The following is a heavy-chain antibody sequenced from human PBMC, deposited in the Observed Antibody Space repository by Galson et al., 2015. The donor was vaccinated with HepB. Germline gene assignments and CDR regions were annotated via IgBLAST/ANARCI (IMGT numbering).Heavy chain of an antibody. CDR1: GGSINTGGYF. D-gene: IGHD4-17*01. J-gene: IGHJ4*02. CDR3: ARTRPTVTPYFDY. Sequence: TLSLTCAVSGGSINTGGYFWSWIRQPPGKGLEWIGYMFDRGSTHYNAALRSRVTISVDKSQNQFSLKLRSVTAADTAVYYCARTRPTVTPYFDYWGQGALVTVSS. V-gene: IGHV4-30-2*01. CDR2: MFDRGST.